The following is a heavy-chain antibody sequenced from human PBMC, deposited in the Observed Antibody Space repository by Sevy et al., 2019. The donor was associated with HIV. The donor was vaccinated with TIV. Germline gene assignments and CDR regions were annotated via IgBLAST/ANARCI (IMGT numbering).Heavy chain of an antibody. Sequence: GGSLRLSCAASGFTFSNAWMSWVRQAPGKGLEWVGRIKSKTDDGTTDYAAPVKGRFTISRDDSKNTLYLQMNSLKTEDTAVYYCTTVFSYYDSSGNYDAFDIWGQGTMVTVS. CDR1: GFTFSNAW. D-gene: IGHD3-22*01. CDR3: TTVFSYYDSSGNYDAFDI. CDR2: IKSKTDDGTT. V-gene: IGHV3-15*01. J-gene: IGHJ3*02.